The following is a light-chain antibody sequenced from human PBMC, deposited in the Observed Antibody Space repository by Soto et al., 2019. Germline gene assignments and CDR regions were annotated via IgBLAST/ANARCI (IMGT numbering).Light chain of an antibody. Sequence: EIVLTQSLGTLSLSPGERATLSCRASESVSSNYLAWYQRKPGQAPRLLISGVSSRATGIPDRFSGSGSGTDFILTISRLEPEDFAVYYCQQYEISLTFGGGIEVEI. CDR1: ESVSSNY. CDR2: GVS. J-gene: IGKJ4*01. CDR3: QQYEISLT. V-gene: IGKV3-20*01.